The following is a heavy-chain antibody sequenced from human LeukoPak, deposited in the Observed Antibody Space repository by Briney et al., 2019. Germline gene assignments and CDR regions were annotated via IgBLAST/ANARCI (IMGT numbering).Heavy chain of an antibody. CDR1: GDSVSSYY. D-gene: IGHD5-18*01. V-gene: IGHV4-59*02. Sequence: SETLSLTCTVSGDSVSSYYWTWIRQPPGKGPEWIAYIYSGGNTHYHPSLKSRVTISIDMSKNQFSLNLTSVTASDTAVYYCARDRGYSYGPLDYWGQGALVIVSS. CDR2: IYSGGNT. J-gene: IGHJ4*02. CDR3: ARDRGYSYGPLDY.